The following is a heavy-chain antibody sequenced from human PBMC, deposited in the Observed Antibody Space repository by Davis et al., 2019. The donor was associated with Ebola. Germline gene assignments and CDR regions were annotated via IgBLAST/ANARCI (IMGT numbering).Heavy chain of an antibody. CDR3: ARGGYYDSSGYSHAAFDI. CDR2: ISSSSGTI. Sequence: PGGSLRLSCAASGFTFSSYTMNWVRQAPGKGLEWVSYISSSSGTIYYADSVKGRFTISRDNTKNSLYLQINSLRAEDTAVYYCARGGYYDSSGYSHAAFDIWGQGTMVTVSS. J-gene: IGHJ3*02. V-gene: IGHV3-48*04. CDR1: GFTFSSYT. D-gene: IGHD3-22*01.